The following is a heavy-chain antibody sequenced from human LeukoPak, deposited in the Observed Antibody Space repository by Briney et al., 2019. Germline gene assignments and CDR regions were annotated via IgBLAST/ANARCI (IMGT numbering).Heavy chain of an antibody. V-gene: IGHV4-4*07. Sequence: SETLSLTCTVSGAPINNYYWSWIRQPAGRGLEWIGRVYTSGSTNYNPSFRSRVTMSVDKSKNQLSLKLTSVTAADTAVYYCAGRDYWGQGTRITVSS. CDR2: VYTSGST. CDR1: GAPINNYY. J-gene: IGHJ4*02. CDR3: AGRDY.